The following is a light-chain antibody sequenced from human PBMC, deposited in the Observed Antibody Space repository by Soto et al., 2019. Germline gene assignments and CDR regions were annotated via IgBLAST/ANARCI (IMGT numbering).Light chain of an antibody. J-gene: IGKJ1*01. V-gene: IGKV1-6*01. CDR1: QGIRND. Sequence: AIQMTQSPSSLSASVGDRVTIICRASQGIRNDLGWYQQKPGKAPKVLIYSTSNLQSGVPSRFSGSGSGTDFTLTISSLQPEDFAVYYCQQYGSSGTFGQGAKVDIK. CDR3: QQYGSSGT. CDR2: STS.